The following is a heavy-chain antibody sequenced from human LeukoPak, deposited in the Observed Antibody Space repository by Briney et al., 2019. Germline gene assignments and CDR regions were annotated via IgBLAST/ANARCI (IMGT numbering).Heavy chain of an antibody. D-gene: IGHD2-2*03. Sequence: ASVKVSCKASRYIFTSYAIQWVRQAPGQRLEWMGWINAGNGDTIYSQKFQGRVTITRDTSASIAYMELSSLRPEDTAVYYCARADGYCSSTRCYLAYWGQGTLVTVSS. V-gene: IGHV1-3*01. J-gene: IGHJ4*02. CDR2: INAGNGDT. CDR3: ARADGYCSSTRCYLAY. CDR1: RYIFTSYA.